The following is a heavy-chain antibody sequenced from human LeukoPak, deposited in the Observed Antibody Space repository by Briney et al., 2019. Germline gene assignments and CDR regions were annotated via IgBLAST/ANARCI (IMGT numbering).Heavy chain of an antibody. CDR3: ARYGSGSYYNDYYGMDV. D-gene: IGHD3-10*01. CDR2: MNPNSGNT. CDR1: GYTFTSYD. V-gene: IGHV1-8*01. J-gene: IGHJ6*02. Sequence: ASVKVSCKASGYTFTSYDINWVRQATGQGLEWMGWMNPNSGNTGYAQKFQGRVTMTRNTSISTAYMELSSLRSEDTAVYYCARYGSGSYYNDYYGMDVWGQGTTVTVSS.